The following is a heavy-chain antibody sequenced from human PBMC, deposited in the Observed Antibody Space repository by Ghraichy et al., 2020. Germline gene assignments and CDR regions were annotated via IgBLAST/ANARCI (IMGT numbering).Heavy chain of an antibody. CDR1: GFTFSSYG. CDR2: IRYDGSNK. Sequence: GGSLRLSCAASGFTFSSYGMHWVRQAPGKGLEWVAFIRYDGSNKYYADSVKGRFTISRDNSKNTLYLQMNSLRAEDTAVYYCAKDDRYYDSSGHYYSVDYWGQGTLVTVSS. D-gene: IGHD3-22*01. CDR3: AKDDRYYDSSGHYYSVDY. V-gene: IGHV3-30*02. J-gene: IGHJ4*02.